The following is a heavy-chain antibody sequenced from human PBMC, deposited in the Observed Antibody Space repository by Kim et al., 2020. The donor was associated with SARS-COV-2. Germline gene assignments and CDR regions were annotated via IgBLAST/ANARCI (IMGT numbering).Heavy chain of an antibody. J-gene: IGHJ4*02. CDR1: GFTFSSYA. CDR3: ARDLSLMVTAIKGGFDY. V-gene: IGHV3-30*04. D-gene: IGHD2-21*02. Sequence: GGSLRLSCAASGFTFSSYAMHWVRQAPGKGLEWVAVISYDGSNKYYADSVKGRFTISRDNSKNTLYLQMNSLRAEDTAVYYCARDLSLMVTAIKGGFDYWGQGTLVTVSS. CDR2: ISYDGSNK.